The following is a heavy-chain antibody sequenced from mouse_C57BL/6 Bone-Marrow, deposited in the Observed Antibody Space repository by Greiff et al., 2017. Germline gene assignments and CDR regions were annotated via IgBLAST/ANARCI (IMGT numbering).Heavy chain of an antibody. CDR1: GYTFTDYY. D-gene: IGHD1-1*01. CDR2: INPYNGGT. V-gene: IGHV1-19*01. J-gene: IGHJ3*01. Sequence: EVHLVESGPVLVKPGASVKMSCKASGYTFTDYYMNWVKQSHGKSLEWIGVINPYNGGTSYNQKFKGKATLTVDKSSSTAYMELNSLTSEDSAVYYCARRGLVYYYGSSQAWFAYWGQGTLVTVSA. CDR3: ARRGLVYYYGSSQAWFAY.